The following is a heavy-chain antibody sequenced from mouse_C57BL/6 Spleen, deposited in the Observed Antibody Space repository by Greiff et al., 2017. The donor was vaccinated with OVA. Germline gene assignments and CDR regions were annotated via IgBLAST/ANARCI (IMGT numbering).Heavy chain of an antibody. D-gene: IGHD1-1*01. CDR2: ISSGGSYT. V-gene: IGHV5-6*02. CDR1: GFTFSSYG. J-gene: IGHJ3*01. Sequence: DVKLVESGGDLVKPGGSLKLSCAASGFTFSSYGMSWVRQTPDKRLEWVATISSGGSYTYYPDSVKGRFTLSRDNAKNTLYLQMSSLKSEDTAMYYCARHGEDYGSSYGFAYWGQGTLVTVSA. CDR3: ARHGEDYGSSYGFAY.